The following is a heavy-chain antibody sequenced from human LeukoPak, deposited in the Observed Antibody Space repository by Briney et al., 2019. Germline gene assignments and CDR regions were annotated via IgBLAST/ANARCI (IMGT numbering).Heavy chain of an antibody. Sequence: PGGSLRLSCAASGFTFSNAWMSWVRQAPGKGLEWVSAISHTSEYTYHADSVKGRFTISRDNSKNTLYLQMNSLRAEDTAMYYCAKGSSAGRPYYFDYWGQGTLVTVSS. D-gene: IGHD3-10*01. CDR3: AKGSSAGRPYYFDY. V-gene: IGHV3-23*01. CDR2: ISHTSEYT. CDR1: GFTFSNAW. J-gene: IGHJ4*02.